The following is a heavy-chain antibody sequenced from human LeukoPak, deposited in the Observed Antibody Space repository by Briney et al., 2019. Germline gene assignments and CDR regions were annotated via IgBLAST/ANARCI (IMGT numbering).Heavy chain of an antibody. J-gene: IGHJ4*02. D-gene: IGHD3/OR15-3a*01. V-gene: IGHV4-30-4*01. CDR2: IYYSGST. CDR1: GGSISSSSYY. Sequence: SETLSLTCTVSGGSISSSSYYWSWIRQPPGKGLEWIGHIYYSGSTYYNPSLQSRLTISLDTSKNQFSLNLNSVTAADTAVYYCARDFRGGTGGLDYWGQGTLVTVSS. CDR3: ARDFRGGTGGLDY.